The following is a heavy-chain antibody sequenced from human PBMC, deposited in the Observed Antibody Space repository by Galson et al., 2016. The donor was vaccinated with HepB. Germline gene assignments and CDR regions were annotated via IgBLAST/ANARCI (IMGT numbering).Heavy chain of an antibody. CDR1: GFSLSTSGMC. CDR2: IDWDDDK. Sequence: PALVKPTQTLTLTCDFSGFSLSTSGMCVSWIRQPPGKALEWLALIDWDDDKYYTTSLKTRLTISKDTSKNQVVLTMTTVDPEDTATYYCARALSVMVRGVLSDTYDVWGQGTAVTVSS. J-gene: IGHJ3*01. CDR3: ARALSVMVRGVLSDTYDV. V-gene: IGHV2-70*01. D-gene: IGHD3-10*01.